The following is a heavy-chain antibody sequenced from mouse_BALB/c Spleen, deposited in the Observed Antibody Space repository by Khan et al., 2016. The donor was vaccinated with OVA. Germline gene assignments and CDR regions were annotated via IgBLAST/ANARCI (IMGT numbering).Heavy chain of an antibody. Sequence: EVQLVESGPGLVKPSQSLSLTCTVTGYSITSDYAWNWIRQFPGNKLEWMGYISYSGRTSYNPSLKSRISVTRDTSKNQFFLQLNSATTEDTATYYCAMGRTYWGQGTLVTVSA. CDR2: ISYSGRT. V-gene: IGHV3-2*02. J-gene: IGHJ3*01. CDR3: AMGRTY. CDR1: GYSITSDYA. D-gene: IGHD4-1*01.